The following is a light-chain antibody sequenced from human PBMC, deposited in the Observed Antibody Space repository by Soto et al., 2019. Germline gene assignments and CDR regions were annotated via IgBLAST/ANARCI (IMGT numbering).Light chain of an antibody. J-gene: IGLJ1*01. V-gene: IGLV1-51*01. CDR2: DDN. CDR1: SSNIGGNS. CDR3: GSWDSSLSAYV. Sequence: VLAQPPSVSAAPGQKVTISCSGSSSNIGGNSVSWYQQLPGTAPKLLIYDDNKRPSGIPDRFSGSKSGTSATLGITGFQTGDEADYYCGSWDSSLSAYVFGTGTKSPS.